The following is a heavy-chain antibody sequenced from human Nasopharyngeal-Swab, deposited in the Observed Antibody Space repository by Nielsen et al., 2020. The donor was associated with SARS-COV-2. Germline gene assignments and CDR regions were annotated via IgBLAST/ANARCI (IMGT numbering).Heavy chain of an antibody. D-gene: IGHD5-12*01. J-gene: IGHJ3*02. V-gene: IGHV3-66*01. Sequence: GGSLRLSCAASGFTVSSNYMSWVRQAPGKVLEWVSVIYSGGSTYYADSVKGRFTISRDNSKNTLYLQMNSLRAEDTAVYYCARDQGATAWDDAFDIWGQGTMVTVSS. CDR1: GFTVSSNY. CDR3: ARDQGATAWDDAFDI. CDR2: IYSGGST.